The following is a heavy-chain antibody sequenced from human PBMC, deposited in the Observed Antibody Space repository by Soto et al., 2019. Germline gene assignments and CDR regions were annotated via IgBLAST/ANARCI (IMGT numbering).Heavy chain of an antibody. V-gene: IGHV3-15*02. J-gene: IGHJ4*02. CDR3: AITAMINRDSSTSFDY. D-gene: IGHD5-18*01. Sequence: EVQLVESGGASVKPGGSLRLSCAASGLTFSNVWMTWVRQAPGKGLEWVGRIKSKSDGETADVAAPVKARFTISRDDSKNTVFLEMNSLKSEDTALYYCAITAMINRDSSTSFDYWGRGTQVTVSS. CDR2: IKSKSDGETA. CDR1: GLTFSNVW.